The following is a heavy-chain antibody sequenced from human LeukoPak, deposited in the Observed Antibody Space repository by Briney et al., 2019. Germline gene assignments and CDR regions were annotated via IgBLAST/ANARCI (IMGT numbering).Heavy chain of an antibody. CDR1: GYTFTGYY. Sequence: ASVKVSCKASGYTFTGYYMHWVRQAPGQGLEWMGWISAYNGNTNYAQKLQGRVTMTTDTSTSTAYMELRSLRSDDTAVYYCARDPYGSGTPPDYWGQGTLVTVSS. J-gene: IGHJ4*02. V-gene: IGHV1-18*04. CDR2: ISAYNGNT. D-gene: IGHD3-10*01. CDR3: ARDPYGSGTPPDY.